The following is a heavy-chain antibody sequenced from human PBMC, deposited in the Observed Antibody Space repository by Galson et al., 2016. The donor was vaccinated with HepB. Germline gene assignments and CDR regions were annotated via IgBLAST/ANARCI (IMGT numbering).Heavy chain of an antibody. D-gene: IGHD3-9*01. CDR2: TYYRTKWYN. J-gene: IGHJ4*02. V-gene: IGHV6-1*01. CDR1: GDSVSSNSAT. Sequence: CAISGDSVSSNSATWNWIRQSPSRGLEWLGRTYYRTKWYNDYAVSVKSRITINPDTSKNQFSLQVTSVTAADTAVYYCARDRGGGLLGHTWRFDVWGQGTLVTVSS. CDR3: ARDRGGGLLGHTWRFDV.